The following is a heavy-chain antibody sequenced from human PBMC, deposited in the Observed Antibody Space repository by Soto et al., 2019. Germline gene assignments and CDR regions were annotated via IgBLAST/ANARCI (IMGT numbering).Heavy chain of an antibody. CDR2: IYHSGST. CDR3: AREIVYSSSSFWFDP. J-gene: IGHJ5*02. CDR1: GGSISSSNW. V-gene: IGHV4-4*02. Sequence: PSETLSLTCAVSGGSISSSNWWSWVRQPPGKGLEWIGEIYHSGSTNYNPSLKSRVTISVDKSKNQFSLKLSSVTAADTAVYYCAREIVYSSSSFWFDPWGQGTLVTVSS. D-gene: IGHD6-6*01.